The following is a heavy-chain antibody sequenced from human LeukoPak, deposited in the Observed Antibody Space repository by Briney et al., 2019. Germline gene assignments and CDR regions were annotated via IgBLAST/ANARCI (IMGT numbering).Heavy chain of an antibody. CDR2: IYYSGST. CDR1: GGSISSYY. J-gene: IGHJ6*04. CDR3: ARAPRKDYYYGMDV. Sequence: SETLSLTCTASGGSISSYYWSWIRQPPGKGLEWIGYIYYSGSTNYNPSLKSRVTISVDTSKNQFSLRLSSVTAADTAVYYCARAPRKDYYYGMDVWGKGATVTVSS. V-gene: IGHV4-59*01.